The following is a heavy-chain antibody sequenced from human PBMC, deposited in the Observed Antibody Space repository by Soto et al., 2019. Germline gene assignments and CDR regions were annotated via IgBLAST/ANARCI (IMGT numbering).Heavy chain of an antibody. D-gene: IGHD2-15*01. CDR3: ARINGGSPDF. J-gene: IGHJ4*02. V-gene: IGHV4-4*07. CDR1: DGYINNHF. CDR2: IYMSGTT. Sequence: SETLSLTCTVSDGYINNHFWSWIRQPAGKGLEWIGHIYMSGTTTYNPSLKSRVTMSVDTPRNQFSLKVSSVTAADTAVYYCARINGGSPDFWGQGALVTVSS.